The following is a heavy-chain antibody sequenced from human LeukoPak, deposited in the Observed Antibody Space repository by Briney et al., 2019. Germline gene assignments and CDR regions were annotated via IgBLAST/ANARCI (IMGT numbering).Heavy chain of an antibody. D-gene: IGHD1-20*01. CDR1: GFTFSSYS. V-gene: IGHV3-21*01. CDR3: ARDGLTGSHPFDY. J-gene: IGHJ4*02. CDR2: ISSSSSYI. Sequence: GGSLRLSCAASGFTFSSYSMNWVRQAPGKGLEWVSSISSSSSYIYYADSVKGRFTISRGNAKNSLYLQMNSLRAEDTAVYYCARDGLTGSHPFDYWGQGTLVTVYS.